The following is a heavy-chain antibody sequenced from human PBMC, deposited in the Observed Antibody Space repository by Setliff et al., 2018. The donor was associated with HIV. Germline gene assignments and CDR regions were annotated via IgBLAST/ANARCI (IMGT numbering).Heavy chain of an antibody. D-gene: IGHD6-13*01. CDR1: GFSLSTSGAA. CDR2: LYWDDDK. CDR3: ARRAGSSWFRFYFDY. J-gene: IGHJ4*02. Sequence: SGPTLVNPTQTLTLTYTFSGFSLSTSGAAVGWIRQPPGKALEWLAILYWDDDKRYTPSLNSRLTITKGTSKNQVVLTMTNVDPVDTATYFCARRAGSSWFRFYFDYWGQGALVTVS. V-gene: IGHV2-5*02.